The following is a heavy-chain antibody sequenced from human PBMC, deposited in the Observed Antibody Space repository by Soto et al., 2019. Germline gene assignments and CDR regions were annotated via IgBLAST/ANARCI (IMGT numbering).Heavy chain of an antibody. D-gene: IGHD3-22*01. V-gene: IGHV1-69*11. CDR1: GGTFSSYA. CDR2: INPNGGST. CDR3: ARDLTYYYDSSGYLYFDY. Sequence: APVKVSCKAAGGTFSSYAISWVRQAPGQGLEWMGIINPNGGSTTYAQKFQGRVTITADESTSTAYMELSSLRSEDTAVYYCARDLTYYYDSSGYLYFDYWGQGTLVTASS. J-gene: IGHJ4*02.